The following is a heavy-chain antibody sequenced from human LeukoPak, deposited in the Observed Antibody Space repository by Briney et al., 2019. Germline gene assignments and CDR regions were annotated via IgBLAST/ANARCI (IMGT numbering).Heavy chain of an antibody. D-gene: IGHD1/OR15-1a*01. V-gene: IGHV3-15*01. Sequence: PGGSLRLSCAASGFTFNNAWMSWVRQAPGKGLEWVGRIKSKTDGGTTDYAAPVKGRFSISRDDSKNMLYLQMNSLKAEDTAVYFCTTDMGVEQLEQKAFDYWGQGTLVTVSS. CDR3: TTDMGVEQLEQKAFDY. CDR1: GFTFNNAW. J-gene: IGHJ4*02. CDR2: IKSKTDGGTT.